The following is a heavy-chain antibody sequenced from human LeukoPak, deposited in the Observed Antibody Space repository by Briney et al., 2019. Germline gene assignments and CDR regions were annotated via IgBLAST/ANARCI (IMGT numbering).Heavy chain of an antibody. CDR2: IIPIFGTA. CDR3: ARDLREIKYNWFHP. D-gene: IGHD1-26*01. V-gene: IGHV1-69*06. J-gene: IGHJ5*02. CDR1: GGTFSSYA. Sequence: SVKVSCKASGGTFSSYAISWVRQAPGQGLEWMGGIIPIFGTANYAQKLQGRVTITADKSTSTAYMELSSLRSEDTAVYYCARDLREIKYNWFHPWGQGTLVTVSS.